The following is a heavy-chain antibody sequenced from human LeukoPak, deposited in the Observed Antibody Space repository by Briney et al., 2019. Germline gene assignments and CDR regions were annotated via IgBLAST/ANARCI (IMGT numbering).Heavy chain of an antibody. Sequence: GGSLRLSCEGSAFIFSGHWMNWVRQTPGKGLEWVASIKEDGSERQYVDSVKGRFSISRDNTKGSLFLQLNSLRAEDTAVYYCGRGWPGYTSPLDYWGQGILVAVSS. CDR1: AFIFSGHW. CDR3: GRGWPGYTSPLDY. V-gene: IGHV3-7*03. J-gene: IGHJ4*02. D-gene: IGHD5-12*01. CDR2: IKEDGSER.